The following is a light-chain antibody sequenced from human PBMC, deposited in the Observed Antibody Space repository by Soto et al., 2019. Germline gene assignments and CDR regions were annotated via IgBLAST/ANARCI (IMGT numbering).Light chain of an antibody. Sequence: EIVMTKSPATLSVSPGERATLSCRASQSVSSNLAWYQQKPGQAPRLLICGASTRATGIPAQFSGSGSGTEFTLPISSRQYEDFAGFYCQQYDNWPPYTFGQGTKLEIK. V-gene: IGKV3-15*01. CDR2: GAS. CDR1: QSVSSN. CDR3: QQYDNWPPYT. J-gene: IGKJ2*01.